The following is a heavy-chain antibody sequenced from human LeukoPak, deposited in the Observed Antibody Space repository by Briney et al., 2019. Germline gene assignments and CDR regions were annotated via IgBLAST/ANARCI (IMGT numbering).Heavy chain of an antibody. CDR1: GFTFDDYA. D-gene: IGHD2-21*01. CDR3: AKEGGD. CDR2: ISWNSGSI. V-gene: IGHV3-9*01. Sequence: GGSLRLSCAASGFTFDDYAMRWVRQAPGKGLEWVSGISWNSGSIGYADSVKGRFTISRDNAKNSLYLQMNSLRAEDTALYYCAKEGGDWGQGTLVTVSS. J-gene: IGHJ4*02.